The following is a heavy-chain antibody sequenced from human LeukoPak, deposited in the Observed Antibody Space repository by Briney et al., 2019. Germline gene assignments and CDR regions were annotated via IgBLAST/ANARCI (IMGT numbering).Heavy chain of an antibody. D-gene: IGHD6-19*01. V-gene: IGHV4-59*12. Sequence: SETLSLTCTVSGGSISSYYWSWIRQPPGKGLEWIGYIYYSGSTNYNPSLKSRVTISVDTSKNQFSLKLSSVTAADTAVYYCARGIQRGLRIAVAGRPYYFDYWGQGTLVTVSS. CDR2: IYYSGST. J-gene: IGHJ4*02. CDR3: ARGIQRGLRIAVAGRPYYFDY. CDR1: GGSISSYY.